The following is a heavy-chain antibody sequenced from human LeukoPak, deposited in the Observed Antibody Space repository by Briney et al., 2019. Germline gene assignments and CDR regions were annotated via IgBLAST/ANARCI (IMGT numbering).Heavy chain of an antibody. CDR3: ARVYSSSSRDYFDY. Sequence: ASVKVSCKASGYTFTSYDINWVRQATGQGLEWMGWMNPNSGNTGYAQKFQGRVTMTRDTSTSTVYMELSSLRSEDTAVYYCARVYSSSSRDYFDYWGQGTLVTVSS. CDR1: GYTFTSYD. D-gene: IGHD6-6*01. CDR2: MNPNSGNT. V-gene: IGHV1-8*01. J-gene: IGHJ4*02.